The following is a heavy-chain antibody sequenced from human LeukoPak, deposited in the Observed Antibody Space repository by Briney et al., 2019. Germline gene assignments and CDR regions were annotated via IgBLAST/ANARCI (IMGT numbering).Heavy chain of an antibody. V-gene: IGHV4-34*01. CDR1: GGSFSGYY. D-gene: IGHD6-19*01. J-gene: IGHJ4*02. CDR3: ARVGRIAVAGTFDY. CDR2: INHSGST. Sequence: PSETPSLTCAVYGGSFSGYYWSWIRQPPGKGLEWIGEINHSGSTNYNPSLKSRVTISVDTSRNQFSLKLSSVTAADTAVYYCARVGRIAVAGTFDYWGQGTLVTVSS.